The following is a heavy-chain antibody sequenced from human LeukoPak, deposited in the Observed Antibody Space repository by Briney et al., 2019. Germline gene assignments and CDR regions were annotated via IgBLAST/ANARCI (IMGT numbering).Heavy chain of an antibody. CDR2: ISYDGSNK. Sequence: PGGSLRLSCAASGFTFSSYAMHWVRQAPGKGLEWVAVISYDGSNKYYADSEKGRFTISRDNSKNTLYLQMNSLRAEDTAVYYCARDIVVVVAATRPGLYYYGMDVWGQGTTVTVSS. CDR3: ARDIVVVVAATRPGLYYYGMDV. J-gene: IGHJ6*02. D-gene: IGHD2-15*01. V-gene: IGHV3-30-3*01. CDR1: GFTFSSYA.